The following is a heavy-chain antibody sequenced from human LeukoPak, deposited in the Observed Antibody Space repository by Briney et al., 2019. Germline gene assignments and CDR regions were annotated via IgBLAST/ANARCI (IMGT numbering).Heavy chain of an antibody. CDR2: SGST. D-gene: IGHD3-22*01. CDR3: ARIPHSHYDSSGYPDY. J-gene: IGHJ4*02. Sequence: PSETLSLTCTVSGYSISSGYYWGWIRQPPGKGLEWIGSGSTYYNPSLKSRVTISVDTSKNQFSLKLSSVTAADTAVYYCARIPHSHYDSSGYPDYWGQGTLVTVSS. CDR1: GYSISSGYY. V-gene: IGHV4-38-2*02.